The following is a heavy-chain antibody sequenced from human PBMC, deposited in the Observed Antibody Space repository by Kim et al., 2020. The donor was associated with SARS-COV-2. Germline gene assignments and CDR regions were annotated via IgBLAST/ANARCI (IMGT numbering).Heavy chain of an antibody. CDR2: MNPNSGNT. Sequence: ASVKVSCKASGYTFTSYDINWVRQATGQGLEWMGWMNPNSGNTGYAQKVQGRVTMTRNTSISKACMELSSLRSEDTAASYCARGGCSSRWSSAWGQGTLV. D-gene: IGHD6-13*01. CDR3: ARGGCSSRWSSA. J-gene: IGHJ5*02. V-gene: IGHV1-8*02. CDR1: GYTFTSYD.